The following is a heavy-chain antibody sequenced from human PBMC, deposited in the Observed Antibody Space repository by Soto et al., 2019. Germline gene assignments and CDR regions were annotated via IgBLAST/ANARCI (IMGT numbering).Heavy chain of an antibody. Sequence: QVQLQESGPGLVKPSETLSLTCTVSGGSISSYYWSWIRQPPGKGLEWIGYIYYSGSTNYNPSLKSRVTISVDTSKNQFSLKLSSVTAADKAVYYCAREGCSGGSCIDAFDIWGQGTMVTVSS. D-gene: IGHD2-15*01. CDR2: IYYSGST. CDR1: GGSISSYY. J-gene: IGHJ3*02. CDR3: AREGCSGGSCIDAFDI. V-gene: IGHV4-59*01.